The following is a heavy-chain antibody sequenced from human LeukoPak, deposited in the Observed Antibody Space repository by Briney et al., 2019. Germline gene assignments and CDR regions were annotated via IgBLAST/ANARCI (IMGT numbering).Heavy chain of an antibody. Sequence: SSETLSLTCAVYGGSFSGYYWSWIRQLPGKGLEWIGEINHSGSINYNPSLRSRVTISVDTSKNQFSLKLSSVTAADTAVYYCARSPVEAAMAHVFDYWGQGTLVTVSS. CDR1: GGSFSGYY. CDR3: ARSPVEAAMAHVFDY. CDR2: INHSGSI. J-gene: IGHJ4*02. D-gene: IGHD5-18*01. V-gene: IGHV4-34*01.